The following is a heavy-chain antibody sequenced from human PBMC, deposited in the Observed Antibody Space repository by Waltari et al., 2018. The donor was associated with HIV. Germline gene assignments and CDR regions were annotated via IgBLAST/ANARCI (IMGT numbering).Heavy chain of an antibody. CDR1: GYTLTELS. J-gene: IGHJ1*01. V-gene: IGHV1-24*01. CDR2: FDPEDGET. D-gene: IGHD6-19*01. CDR3: ATDLGLFGAVAAARGVVQH. Sequence: QVQLVQSGAEVKKPGASVKVSCKVSGYTLTELSMHWVRQAPGKGLEWMGGFDPEDGETIYAQKFQGRVTMTEDTSTDTAYMELSSLRSEDTAVYYCATDLGLFGAVAAARGVVQHWGQCTLVTVSS.